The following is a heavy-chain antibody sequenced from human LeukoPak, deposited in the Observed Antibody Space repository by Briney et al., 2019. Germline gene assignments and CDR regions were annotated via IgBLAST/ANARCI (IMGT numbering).Heavy chain of an antibody. J-gene: IGHJ4*02. CDR2: ISSSGSTI. CDR1: GFTFSSYE. V-gene: IGHV3-48*03. CDR3: AKKRGMQLWQYYFDY. Sequence: GGSLRLSCAASGFTFSSYEMNWVRQAPGKGLEWVSYISSSGSTIYCADSVKGRFTISRDNAKNSLYLQMNSLRAEDTAIYYCAKKRGMQLWQYYFDYWGQGTLVTVSS. D-gene: IGHD5-18*01.